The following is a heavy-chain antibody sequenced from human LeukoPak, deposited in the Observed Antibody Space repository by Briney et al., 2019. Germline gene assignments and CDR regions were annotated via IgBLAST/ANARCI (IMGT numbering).Heavy chain of an antibody. D-gene: IGHD4-17*01. CDR2: IYTSGST. V-gene: IGHV4-61*02. J-gene: IGHJ2*01. Sequence: SETLSLTCTVSGGSISSGSYYWSWIRQPAGKGLEWIGRIYTSGSTNYNPSLKNRVTMSVDTSKNQFSLKLSSVTAADTAVYYCARAYHDYGDYPLLVDWYFDLWGRGTLVTVSS. CDR1: GGSISSGSYY. CDR3: ARAYHDYGDYPLLVDWYFDL.